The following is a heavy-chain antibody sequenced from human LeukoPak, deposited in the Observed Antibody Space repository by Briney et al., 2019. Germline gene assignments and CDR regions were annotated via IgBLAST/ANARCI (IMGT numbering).Heavy chain of an antibody. Sequence: PGGSLRLSCVTSRFTFSSYSMTWVRQAPGTGLEWVSSISFGGGDIFYTDSVKGRFTISRDDSKNTLYLYMNSLRAEDTTVYYCARIVLTPPYGMAVWGQGTTVTVSS. CDR1: RFTFSSYS. CDR3: ARIVLTPPYGMAV. J-gene: IGHJ6*02. V-gene: IGHV3-21*01. D-gene: IGHD2/OR15-2a*01. CDR2: ISFGGGDI.